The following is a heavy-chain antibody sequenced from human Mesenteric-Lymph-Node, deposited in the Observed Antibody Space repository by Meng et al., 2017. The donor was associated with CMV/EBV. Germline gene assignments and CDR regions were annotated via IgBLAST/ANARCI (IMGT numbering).Heavy chain of an antibody. J-gene: IGHJ5*02. V-gene: IGHV3-21*01. CDR1: GFTFSSYA. D-gene: IGHD2-2*01. CDR3: ARDGLYCSSASCYWIRFDP. CDR2: ISSSSGYI. Sequence: GGSLRLSCAASGFTFSSYAMSWVRQAPGKGLEWVSSISSSSGYIYYADSVKGRFTSSRDNAKNSLYLQMNSLRAEDTAVYYCARDGLYCSSASCYWIRFDPWGQGTLVTVSS.